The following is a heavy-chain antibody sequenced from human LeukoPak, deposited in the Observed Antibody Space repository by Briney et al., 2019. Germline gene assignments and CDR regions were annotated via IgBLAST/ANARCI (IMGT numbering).Heavy chain of an antibody. D-gene: IGHD1-26*01. CDR1: GFTLSSFA. CDR2: ISYDGSNK. CDR3: AKGIRRYSGSYSPPYYFDY. V-gene: IGHV3-30*18. J-gene: IGHJ4*02. Sequence: GGSLRLSCAASGFTLSSFAMSWVRQAPGKGLEWVAVISYDGSNKYHADSVKGRFTISRDNSKNTLYLQMNSLRAEDTAVYYCAKGIRRYSGSYSPPYYFDYWGQGTLVTVSS.